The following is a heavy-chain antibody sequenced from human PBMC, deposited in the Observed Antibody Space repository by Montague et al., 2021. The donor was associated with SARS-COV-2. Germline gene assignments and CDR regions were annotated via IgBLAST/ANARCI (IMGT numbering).Heavy chain of an antibody. CDR1: GFSVSTSGLC. CDR2: IDWDDDT. Sequence: PALVKPTQTLTLTCTFSGFSVSTSGLCASWIRQPPGKALEWLALIDWDDDTYYSTSLKTRLAISKDTSKNQVVLTMTDMDPVDTGTYYCARIPEYSSGGGPDWCFDLWGRGTLVTVSS. V-gene: IGHV2-70*01. CDR3: ARIPEYSSGGGPDWCFDL. D-gene: IGHD6-19*01. J-gene: IGHJ2*01.